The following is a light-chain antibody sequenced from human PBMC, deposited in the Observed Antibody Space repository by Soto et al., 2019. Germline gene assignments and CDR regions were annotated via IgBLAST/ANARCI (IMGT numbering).Light chain of an antibody. J-gene: IGKJ1*01. CDR1: ESVSSN. V-gene: IGKV3-20*01. CDR3: QQYVSSPPT. Sequence: EIVMTQSPATLSVSPGERATLSFSASESVSSNLAWYQQKPGQAPRLLIYGASSRATGIPHRFSGSGSGTDFTLTINRLEPEDFAVYYCQQYVSSPPTFGQGTKVDIK. CDR2: GAS.